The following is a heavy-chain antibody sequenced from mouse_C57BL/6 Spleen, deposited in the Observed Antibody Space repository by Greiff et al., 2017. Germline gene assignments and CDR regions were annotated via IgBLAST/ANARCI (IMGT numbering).Heavy chain of an antibody. V-gene: IGHV5-17*01. J-gene: IGHJ4*01. CDR2: ISSGSSTI. CDR1: GFSFSDYG. Sequence: EVQGVESGGGLVKPGGSLKLSCAASGFSFSDYGMHWVRQAPEKGLEWVAYISSGSSTIYYADTVKGRFTISRDNAKNTLFLQMTSLRSEDTAMYSCATDYDVDYYAMDYWGQGASVSVS. D-gene: IGHD2-4*01. CDR3: ATDYDVDYYAMDY.